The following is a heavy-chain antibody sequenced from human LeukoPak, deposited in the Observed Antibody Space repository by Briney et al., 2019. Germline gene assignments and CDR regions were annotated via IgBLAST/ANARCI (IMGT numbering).Heavy chain of an antibody. J-gene: IGHJ4*02. CDR1: NDSISIYR. V-gene: IGHV4-59*13. CDR3: AATIKRDYGDTNLDY. CDR2: KNYSGRGGRT. Sequence: SGPLYLTCTLPNDSISIYRCSWIGKPPGKGLKWIRDKNYSGRGGRTKYNPSPRSRFTKSGATSKNHLYLKLTSVTAADSAVFYCAATIKRDYGDTNLDYWGQGTLVTVSS. D-gene: IGHD4/OR15-4a*01.